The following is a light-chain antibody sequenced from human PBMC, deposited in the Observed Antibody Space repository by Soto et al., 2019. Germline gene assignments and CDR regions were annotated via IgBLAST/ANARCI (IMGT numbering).Light chain of an antibody. CDR2: GAS. J-gene: IGKJ1*01. Sequence: EVVLTQSPGTLSLSPGERATLSCRASQSVSNTYVAWYQHIPGQTPRLLIYGASNRATGIPDRFSGSGSGTDFTLTISRLEPEDFAVYYCQQHDSSPWMFXQGTKVDIK. CDR3: QQHDSSPWM. CDR1: QSVSNTY. V-gene: IGKV3-20*01.